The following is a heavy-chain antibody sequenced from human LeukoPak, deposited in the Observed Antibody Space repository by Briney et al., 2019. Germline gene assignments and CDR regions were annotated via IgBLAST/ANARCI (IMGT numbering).Heavy chain of an antibody. J-gene: IGHJ4*02. CDR2: INSEGTST. CDR3: ARGNYGHDY. D-gene: IGHD3-10*01. CDR1: GITFSSSW. Sequence: GGSLRLSCVVSGITFSSSWMHWVRQTPGKGLVWVSRINSEGTSTSYAESVKGRFTISRDNTKNTLYVQMNSLRVEDTAVYYCARGNYGHDYWGQGTLVTVSS. V-gene: IGHV3-74*01.